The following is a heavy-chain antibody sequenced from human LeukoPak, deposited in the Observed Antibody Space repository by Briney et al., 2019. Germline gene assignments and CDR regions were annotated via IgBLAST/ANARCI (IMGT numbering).Heavy chain of an antibody. D-gene: IGHD1-26*01. Sequence: SETLSLTCTVSGGSISSSSYYWGWIRQPPGKGLEWIGSIYYSGSTYYNPSLKSRVTISVDTSKNQFSLKLSSVTAADTAVYYCARYFIVGASDAFDIWGQGTMVTVSS. V-gene: IGHV4-39*07. CDR3: ARYFIVGASDAFDI. CDR1: GGSISSSSYY. J-gene: IGHJ3*02. CDR2: IYYSGST.